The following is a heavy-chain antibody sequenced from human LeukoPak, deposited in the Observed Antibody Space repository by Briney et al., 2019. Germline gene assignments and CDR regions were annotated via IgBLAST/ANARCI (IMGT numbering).Heavy chain of an antibody. CDR3: XSHLPYCGRDSCSFFDS. J-gene: IGHJ4*02. D-gene: IGHD2-21*01. V-gene: IGHV3-23*01. CDR1: GSTLSNXX. CDR2: XXAXGXDX. Sequence: PGGSLRLSCAASGSTLSNXXISWVRQAPGKGLEXXXXXXAXGXDXXXXDSXKXXXTISXXNSKNTLFLQMNSLRGEDTAVYYCXSHLPYCGRDSCSFFDSWGQGTLVTVSS.